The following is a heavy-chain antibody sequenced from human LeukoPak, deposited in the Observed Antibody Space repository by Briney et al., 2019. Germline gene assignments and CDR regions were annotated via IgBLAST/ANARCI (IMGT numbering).Heavy chain of an antibody. CDR2: INQDGSET. CDR3: AREGAAMAHY. J-gene: IGHJ4*01. Sequence: GGFLRLSCVGSGFNFNSYWMSWVRQAPGKGLGWVANINQDGSETYHVDSVKGRFTISRDNARNSLYLQMNSLRSEDTAVYYCAREGAAMAHYWGHGTLVTVSS. CDR1: GFNFNSYW. D-gene: IGHD2-2*01. V-gene: IGHV3-7*01.